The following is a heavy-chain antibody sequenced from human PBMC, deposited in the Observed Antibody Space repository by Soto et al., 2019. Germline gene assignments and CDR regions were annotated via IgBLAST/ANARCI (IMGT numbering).Heavy chain of an antibody. CDR1: GFTFRNYY. V-gene: IGHV3-11*01. CDR3: ARWTTYGAEYFFDY. Sequence: KPGGSLRLSCAASGFTFRNYYMTWIRQAPGKGLEWVSYIDYTGKTVYSADSVKGRFTISRDNAKNSLYLQMNSLGAEDTAVYYCARWTTYGAEYFFDYWGQGTLVTVSS. CDR2: IDYTGKTV. D-gene: IGHD4-17*01. J-gene: IGHJ4*02.